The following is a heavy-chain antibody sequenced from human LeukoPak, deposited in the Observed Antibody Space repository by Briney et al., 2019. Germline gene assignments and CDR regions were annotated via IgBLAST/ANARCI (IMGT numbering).Heavy chain of an antibody. V-gene: IGHV3-7*01. CDR1: GFTFSSYW. CDR2: IKQDGSEK. CDR3: ARDLSSWYRDQKDY. Sequence: GGSLRLSCAASGFTFSSYWMSWVRQAPGKGLEWVANIKQDGSEKYYVDSVKGRFTISRDNAKNSLYLQMNSLRAEDTAVYYCARDLSSWYRDQKDYWGQGTLVTVSS. J-gene: IGHJ4*02. D-gene: IGHD6-13*01.